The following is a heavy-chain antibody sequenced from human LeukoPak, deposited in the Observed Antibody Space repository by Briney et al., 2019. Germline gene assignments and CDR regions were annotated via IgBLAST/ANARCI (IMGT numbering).Heavy chain of an antibody. Sequence: GGSLRLSCAASGFTFRSYGMHWVRQAPGKGLEWVAIIWYDGSNKYYRESVKGRFTVSRDNSKNTLYLQMDSLRAEDTAVYYRARSHPGTTVDAYWGQGTLVTVSS. V-gene: IGHV3-33*01. J-gene: IGHJ4*02. CDR1: GFTFRSYG. D-gene: IGHD6-19*01. CDR3: ARSHPGTTVDAY. CDR2: IWYDGSNK.